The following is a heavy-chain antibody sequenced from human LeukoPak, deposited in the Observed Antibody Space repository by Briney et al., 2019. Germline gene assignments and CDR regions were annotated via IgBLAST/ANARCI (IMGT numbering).Heavy chain of an antibody. CDR1: GYTLTELS. J-gene: IGHJ3*02. CDR3: ATPKYYYDSSGLGAFDI. D-gene: IGHD3-22*01. Sequence: ASVKVSCKVSGYTLTELSMHWVRQAPGRGLEWMGGFDPEDGETIYAQKFQGRVTMTEDTSTDTASMELSSLRSEDTAVYYCATPKYYYDSSGLGAFDIWGQGTMATVSS. V-gene: IGHV1-24*01. CDR2: FDPEDGET.